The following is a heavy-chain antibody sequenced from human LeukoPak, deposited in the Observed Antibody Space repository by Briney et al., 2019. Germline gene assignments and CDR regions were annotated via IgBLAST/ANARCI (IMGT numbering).Heavy chain of an antibody. CDR2: ISYSGTT. D-gene: IGHD5-18*01. CDR3: ARQSTAMGTFDY. J-gene: IGHJ4*02. Sequence: SETLSLTCIVSGGSINSYYWGWIRQPPGKGLEWIGYISYSGTTNYNPSLKSRVTISVDTSKNQFSLRLSSVTAADTAVYYCARQSTAMGTFDYWGQGTLVPVSS. V-gene: IGHV4-59*01. CDR1: GGSINSYY.